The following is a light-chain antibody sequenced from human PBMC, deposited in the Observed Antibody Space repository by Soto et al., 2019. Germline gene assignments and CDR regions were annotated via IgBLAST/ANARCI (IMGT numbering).Light chain of an antibody. CDR2: YAS. CDR1: EDVNIN. Sequence: EIVMTQSPATLSVSPGERATLSCRASEDVNINLAWYQQKPGQTPRLLMYYASIRASGIPARFSGRGSGTEFTLTISSLQSEDFAVYYCQQFKNLWTFGQGTKVEIK. J-gene: IGKJ1*01. CDR3: QQFKNLWT. V-gene: IGKV3-15*01.